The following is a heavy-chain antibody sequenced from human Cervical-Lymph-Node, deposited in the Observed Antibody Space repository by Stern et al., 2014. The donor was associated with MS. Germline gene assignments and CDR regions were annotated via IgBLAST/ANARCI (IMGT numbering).Heavy chain of an antibody. D-gene: IGHD2/OR15-2a*01. J-gene: IGHJ6*02. CDR3: ARPRRPYFFRGNHHYYGMDV. Sequence: VQLVEYGGGVVQPGRSLRLSCAASGFTFSSYGMHWVRQAPGKGLEWVTLISYDGSNEYYADSVKGRFTISRDNSKNTVYLQMNSLRPEDTAVYYCARPRRPYFFRGNHHYYGMDVWGQGTRVSVSS. CDR2: ISYDGSNE. V-gene: IGHV3-30*03. CDR1: GFTFSSYG.